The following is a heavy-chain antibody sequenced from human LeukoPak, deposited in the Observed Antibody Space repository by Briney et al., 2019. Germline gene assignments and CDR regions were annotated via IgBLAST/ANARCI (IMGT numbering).Heavy chain of an antibody. V-gene: IGHV4-34*01. CDR2: INSSSST. Sequence: SETLCLTCAVYGGSFSGYYWSWIRQPPGKGLEWVWDINSSSSTIYNPSLKSRVTTTVDETNNKISLKLSSVTAADTAAFYFAGLRFLVWLLSAGGFDPWGQGTLVTVS. D-gene: IGHD3-3*01. J-gene: IGHJ5*02. CDR3: AGLRFLVWLLSAGGFDP. CDR1: GGSFSGYY.